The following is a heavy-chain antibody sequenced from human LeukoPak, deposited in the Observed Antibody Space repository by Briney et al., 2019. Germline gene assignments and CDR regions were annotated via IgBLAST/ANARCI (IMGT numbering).Heavy chain of an antibody. V-gene: IGHV4-38-2*02. Sequence: SETLSLTCTVSGYSISSGYYWGWIRQPPGKGLEWIGSIYHSGSTYYNPSLKNRVTISVDTSKNQFSLKLSSVTAADTAVYYCARDNYDFWSGYYGGKGYFDYRGQGTLVTVSS. CDR1: GYSISSGYY. D-gene: IGHD3-3*01. CDR3: ARDNYDFWSGYYGGKGYFDY. CDR2: IYHSGST. J-gene: IGHJ4*02.